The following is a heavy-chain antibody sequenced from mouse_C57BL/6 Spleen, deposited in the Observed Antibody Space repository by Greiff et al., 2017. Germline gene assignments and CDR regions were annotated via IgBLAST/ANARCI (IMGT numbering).Heavy chain of an antibody. J-gene: IGHJ3*01. D-gene: IGHD1-1*01. Sequence: EVKLEESGGGLVKPGGSLKLSCAASGFTFSDYGMHWVRQAPEKGLEWVAYISSGSSTIYYADTVKGRFTISRDNAKNTLFLQMTSLRSEDTAMYYCARVYYYGSSSAWFAYWGQGTLVTVSA. CDR3: ARVYYYGSSSAWFAY. V-gene: IGHV5-17*01. CDR2: ISSGSSTI. CDR1: GFTFSDYG.